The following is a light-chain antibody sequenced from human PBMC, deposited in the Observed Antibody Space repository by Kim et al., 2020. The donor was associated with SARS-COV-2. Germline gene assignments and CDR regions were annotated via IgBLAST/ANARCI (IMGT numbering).Light chain of an antibody. Sequence: SFTPGERATLSCRASQSVSSYLAWYQQKPGQAPRLLIYDASNRATGIPARFSGSGSGTDFTLTISSLEPEDFAVYYCQQRSNCPLTFGGGTKVDIK. CDR2: DAS. V-gene: IGKV3-11*01. CDR3: QQRSNCPLT. CDR1: QSVSSY. J-gene: IGKJ4*01.